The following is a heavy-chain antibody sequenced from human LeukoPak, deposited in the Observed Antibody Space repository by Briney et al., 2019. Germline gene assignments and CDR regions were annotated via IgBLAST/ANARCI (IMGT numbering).Heavy chain of an antibody. J-gene: IGHJ4*02. CDR3: ARVRARGIAAAGIDY. D-gene: IGHD6-13*01. V-gene: IGHV1-2*02. CDR1: GYTFTGYY. Sequence: ASEKVSCKASGYTFTGYYMHWVRQAPGQGLEWMGWINPNSGGTNYAQKFQGRVTMTRDTSISTAYMELSRLRSDDTAVYYCARVRARGIAAAGIDYWGQGTLVTVSS. CDR2: INPNSGGT.